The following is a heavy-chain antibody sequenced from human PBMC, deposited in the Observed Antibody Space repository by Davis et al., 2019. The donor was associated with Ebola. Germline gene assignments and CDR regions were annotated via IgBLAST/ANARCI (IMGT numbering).Heavy chain of an antibody. D-gene: IGHD6-19*01. CDR2: IYYSGST. Sequence: SETLSLTCTVSGGSVSSGSYYWSWLRQPPGQGLEWIVYIYYSGSTNYNPSLKSRVTISIDTSKNHFSLKLTSVTAADTAVYYCAKGSSGWYAAFDVWGQGTMVTVSS. CDR1: GGSVSSGSYY. CDR3: AKGSSGWYAAFDV. J-gene: IGHJ3*01. V-gene: IGHV4-61*03.